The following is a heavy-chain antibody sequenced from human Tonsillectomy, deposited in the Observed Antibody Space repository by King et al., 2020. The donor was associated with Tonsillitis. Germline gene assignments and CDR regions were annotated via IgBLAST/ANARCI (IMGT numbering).Heavy chain of an antibody. Sequence: VQLQESGPGLVKPSETLSLTCTVSGGSISSYYWSWIRQPPGKGLEWIGYIYYSGSTNYNPSLKSRVTISVDTSKNQFSLKLSSVTAADTAVYYCASVGPESSGYYPACGQGTLVTVSS. CDR3: ASVGPESSGYYPA. D-gene: IGHD3-22*01. J-gene: IGHJ5*02. V-gene: IGHV4-59*01. CDR2: IYYSGST. CDR1: GGSISSYY.